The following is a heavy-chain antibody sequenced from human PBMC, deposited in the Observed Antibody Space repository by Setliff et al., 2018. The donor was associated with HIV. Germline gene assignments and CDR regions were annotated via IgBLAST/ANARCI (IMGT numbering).Heavy chain of an antibody. J-gene: IGHJ4*02. CDR1: GDSVSSRSYY. V-gene: IGHV4-61*01. CDR2: IYYSGST. Sequence: SETLSLTCTVSGDSVSSRSYYWSWIRQPPGKGLEWIGYIYYSGSTYYNPSLKSRVTISVDTSKNQFSLKLTSVTAADTAVYYCASAGSGTRAPPRYWGQGTLVTVSS. CDR3: ASAGSGTRAPPRY. D-gene: IGHD1-1*01.